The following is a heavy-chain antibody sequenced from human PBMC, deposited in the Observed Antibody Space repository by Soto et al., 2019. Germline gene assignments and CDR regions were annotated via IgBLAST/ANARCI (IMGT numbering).Heavy chain of an antibody. J-gene: IGHJ6*02. CDR1: GGSITNYY. V-gene: IGHV4-59*08. CDR2: IPYNGYS. CDR3: AGHGLVSLHCLVDD. D-gene: IGHD2-21*01. Sequence: QVQLQESGPGLVKPSETLSLTCTVSGGSITNYYCSWFRQPPGKGLEWIGYIPYNGYSAYNHSVSRRGSRAMDTCKTHFSTMLESETATDTAVYYCAGHGLVSLHCLVDDWGQGTTVIVSS.